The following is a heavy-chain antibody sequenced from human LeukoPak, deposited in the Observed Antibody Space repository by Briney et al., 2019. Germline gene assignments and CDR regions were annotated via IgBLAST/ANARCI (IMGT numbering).Heavy chain of an antibody. CDR3: ARAGSGYSHLDY. CDR2: IDAGNDNT. J-gene: IGHJ4*02. D-gene: IGHD5-12*01. Sequence: ASVKVSCKASGYTFTNYAMHWVRQAPGQRLEWMGWIDAGNDNTKYSQGFQGRVTITRDTSASTAYMELSSLRSEDMAVYYCARAGSGYSHLDYWGRGTLVTVSS. CDR1: GYTFTNYA. V-gene: IGHV1-3*03.